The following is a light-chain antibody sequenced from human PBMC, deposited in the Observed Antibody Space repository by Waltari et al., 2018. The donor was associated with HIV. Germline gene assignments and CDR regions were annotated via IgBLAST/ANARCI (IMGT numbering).Light chain of an antibody. J-gene: IGLJ2*01. CDR2: EVT. CDR1: TSGIHALKF. Sequence: SALTRPPSAYGSPGQSVNIPCTGATSGIHALKFMSGYQQYSVKAPKLIIFEVTKRPSGVPDRFSGSRSGNTASLIVSGLQAEDEAVYFCSSFAGSNKLFGGGTKLTVL. CDR3: SSFAGSNKL. V-gene: IGLV2-8*01.